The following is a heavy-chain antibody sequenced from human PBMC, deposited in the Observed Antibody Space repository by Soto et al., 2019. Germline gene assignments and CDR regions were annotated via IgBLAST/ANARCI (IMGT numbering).Heavy chain of an antibody. V-gene: IGHV1-18*01. CDR1: GYTFTSYG. CDR2: ISAYNGNT. D-gene: IGHD6-25*01. J-gene: IGHJ6*02. Sequence: GASVKVSCKASGYTFTSYGISWVRQAPGQGLEWMGWISAYNGNTNYAQKLQGRVTMTTDTSTSTAYMELRSLRADDTAVCYCARDQPTQGAATNYGMDVCGPGTTV. CDR3: ARDQPTQGAATNYGMDV.